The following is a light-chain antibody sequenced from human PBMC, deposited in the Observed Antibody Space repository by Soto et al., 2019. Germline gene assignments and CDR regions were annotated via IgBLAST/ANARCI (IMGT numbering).Light chain of an antibody. CDR3: QQSYSSPPT. V-gene: IGKV1-39*01. J-gene: IGKJ1*01. Sequence: DIQMTQSPASPPASVGDRVTITCRASESISFYLNWYQHKPGKAPKLLIHAASSLQGEVPSRFSGSGSGTDFALTITNLQPEDFATYYCQQSYSSPPTFGQGTRVEIK. CDR2: AAS. CDR1: ESISFY.